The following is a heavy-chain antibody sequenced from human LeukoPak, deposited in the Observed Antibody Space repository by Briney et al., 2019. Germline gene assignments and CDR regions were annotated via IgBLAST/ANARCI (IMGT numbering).Heavy chain of an antibody. CDR3: ATPPRAAAGTASFDY. V-gene: IGHV3-23*01. D-gene: IGHD6-13*01. CDR2: ISGSGGST. CDR1: GFTFSSYA. Sequence: PGGSLRLSCAASGFTFSSYAMSWVRQAPGKGREWVSAISGSGGSTYYADSVEGLFTISRDNSKNTLYLQMNSMRAEDTAVYYCATPPRAAAGTASFDYWGQGTLVTVSS. J-gene: IGHJ4*02.